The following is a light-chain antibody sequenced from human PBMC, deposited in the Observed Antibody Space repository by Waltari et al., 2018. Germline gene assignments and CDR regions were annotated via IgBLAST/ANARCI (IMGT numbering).Light chain of an antibody. CDR1: RSDVGGHNA. Sequence: QSAPTQPASVSGSPGQSNTIPCTGTRSDVGGHNAVSWYQQHPGKAPNHMIYDVTNRPSGVSNRFSGSKSGNTASLTISGLQAEDEADYYCSSYTSSITYVFGTGTKVTVL. CDR3: SSYTSSITYV. J-gene: IGLJ1*01. V-gene: IGLV2-14*01. CDR2: DVT.